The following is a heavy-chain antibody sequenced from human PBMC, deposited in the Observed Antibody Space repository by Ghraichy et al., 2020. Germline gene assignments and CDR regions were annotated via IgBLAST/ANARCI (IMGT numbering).Heavy chain of an antibody. CDR3: ARDFAYAFDI. J-gene: IGHJ3*02. Sequence: GGSLTLSCAASGFTFSSYSMNWVRQAPGKGLEWVSYIRSSPSTIYYEDSVKGRFTISRDDAKNSLYLQMNSLRAEDTAVYYCARDFAYAFDIWGQGTMVTVSS. CDR2: IRSSPSTI. CDR1: GFTFSSYS. V-gene: IGHV3-48*01.